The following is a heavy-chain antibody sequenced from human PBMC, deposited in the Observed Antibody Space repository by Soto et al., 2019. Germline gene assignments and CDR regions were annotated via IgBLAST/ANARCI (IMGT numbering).Heavy chain of an antibody. J-gene: IGHJ1*01. V-gene: IGHV1-46*01. CDR2: VNPSGGST. CDR1: GCIFTAYS. D-gene: IGHD2-15*01. CDR3: AREENCSDGICYSEYFQR. Sequence: ASVKVSCKASGCIFTAYSMHWVRRAPGQGLEWMGVVNPSGGSTNYAQKFQGRITMTRDTSTSTVYMDLSSLTSEDTAVYYCAREENCSDGICYSEYFQRWGQGTLVTVSS.